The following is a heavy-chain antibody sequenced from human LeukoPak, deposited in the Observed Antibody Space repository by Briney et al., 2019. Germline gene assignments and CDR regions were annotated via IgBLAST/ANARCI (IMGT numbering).Heavy chain of an antibody. CDR3: ARDIPDYGDYVSLNYFDY. CDR2: ISAYNGNT. V-gene: IGHV1-18*01. CDR1: GYTFTSYG. Sequence: ASVKVSCKASGYTFTSYGISWVRQAPGQGLEWMGWISAYNGNTNYAQKLQGRVTMTTDTSTSTAYMELRSLRSDDTAVYYCARDIPDYGDYVSLNYFDYWGQGTLVTVSS. J-gene: IGHJ4*02. D-gene: IGHD4-17*01.